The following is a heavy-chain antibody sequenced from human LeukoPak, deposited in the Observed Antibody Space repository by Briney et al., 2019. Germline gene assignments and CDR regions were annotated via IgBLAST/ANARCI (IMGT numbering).Heavy chain of an antibody. V-gene: IGHV3-30-3*01. D-gene: IGHD2-15*01. CDR2: ISYDGSNK. CDR1: GFTFSSYA. J-gene: IGHJ6*03. Sequence: PGGSLRLSCAASGFTFSSYAMHWVRQAPGKGLEWVAVISYDGSNKYYADSVKGRFTISRDNSKNTLYLQMNSLRVEDTAVYYCAKVMPPGRILFYSYYMHVWGRGTTVTVSS. CDR3: AKVMPPGRILFYSYYMHV.